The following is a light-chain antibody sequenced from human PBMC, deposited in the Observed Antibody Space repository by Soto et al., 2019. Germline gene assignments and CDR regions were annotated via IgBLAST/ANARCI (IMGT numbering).Light chain of an antibody. Sequence: DIQMTQSPSTLSASVGDTVTVTCRASQSIGRWLAWYQQKPGKAPKVLIYDASSLESGVPSRFSGSGSGTEFTLTISSLQPDDFATYYCQQYNSYWTFGQGTKVDIK. CDR3: QQYNSYWT. CDR2: DAS. J-gene: IGKJ1*01. CDR1: QSIGRW. V-gene: IGKV1-5*01.